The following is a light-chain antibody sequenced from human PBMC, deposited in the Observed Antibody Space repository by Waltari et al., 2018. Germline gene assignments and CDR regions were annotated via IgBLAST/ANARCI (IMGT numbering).Light chain of an antibody. V-gene: IGKV3D-20*01. Sequence: EIVLMQSPATLSLSPGDRATLSCGASQSVSSGFLAWYQQKPGLAPRLLIYDTSTRTTGVPDRFRGSGSGRECALSISRLEPEDFAVYYCQQYGDSPRTFGQGTKVEIK. CDR1: QSVSSGF. J-gene: IGKJ1*01. CDR2: DTS. CDR3: QQYGDSPRT.